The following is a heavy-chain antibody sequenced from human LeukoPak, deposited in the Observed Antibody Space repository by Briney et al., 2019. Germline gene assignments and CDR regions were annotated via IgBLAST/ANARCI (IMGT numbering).Heavy chain of an antibody. D-gene: IGHD6-19*01. CDR2: IHYSGST. CDR3: ARDQWPDYYYYGMDV. V-gene: IGHV4-59*01. Sequence: SETLSLTCTVSGGSISSYYWSWIRQSPGKGLEWIGYIHYSGSTNYNPSLKSRVTIPIDTSKNQFSLKLTSVTAADTAVYYCARDQWPDYYYYGMDVWGQGTTVIVSS. J-gene: IGHJ6*02. CDR1: GGSISSYY.